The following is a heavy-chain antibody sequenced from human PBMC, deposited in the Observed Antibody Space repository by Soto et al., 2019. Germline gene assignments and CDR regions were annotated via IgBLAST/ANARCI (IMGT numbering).Heavy chain of an antibody. CDR2: ISISGNT. V-gene: IGHV4-59*01. Sequence: SETLSLTCTVSGGSISSDFWSWIRQPPGKGLEWIGYISISGNTDYSPSLKSRATISADTSRNQFSLKLRSVNTADTAVYYCARAEGGIFDFRCQRTLGSVSS. J-gene: IGHJ4*02. CDR3: ARAEGGIFDF. CDR1: GGSISSDF.